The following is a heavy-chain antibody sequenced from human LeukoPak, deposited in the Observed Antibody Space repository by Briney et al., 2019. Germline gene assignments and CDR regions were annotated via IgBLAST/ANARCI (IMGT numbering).Heavy chain of an antibody. CDR2: ISSSSSTI. V-gene: IGHV3-48*01. CDR1: GFTFSSYS. CDR3: AREGLWDY. Sequence: GGSLRLSCAASGFTFSSYSMNWVRQAPGKGLEWVSYISSSSSTIYYADSVKGRFTISRDNAKNSLYLQMNSLRAEDTAVYYCAREGLWDYWGQGTLVTVSS. D-gene: IGHD3-16*01. J-gene: IGHJ4*02.